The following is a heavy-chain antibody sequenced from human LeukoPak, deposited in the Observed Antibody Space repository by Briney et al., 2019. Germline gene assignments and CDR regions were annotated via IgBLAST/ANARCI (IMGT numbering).Heavy chain of an antibody. J-gene: IGHJ5*02. D-gene: IGHD3-22*01. CDR1: GSTFSSYA. V-gene: IGHV3-23*01. Sequence: PGGSLRLSCAASGSTFSSYAMSWVRQAPGKGLEWVSAISGSGGSTYDADSVKGRLTISRDNSKNTLYLQMNSLRAEDTAVYYCAKSGDSSGYYWFDPWGQGTLVTVSS. CDR3: AKSGDSSGYYWFDP. CDR2: ISGSGGST.